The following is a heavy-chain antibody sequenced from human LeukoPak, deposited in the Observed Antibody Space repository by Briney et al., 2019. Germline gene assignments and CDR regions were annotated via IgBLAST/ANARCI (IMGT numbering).Heavy chain of an antibody. J-gene: IGHJ5*02. CDR1: GYTFTSYY. D-gene: IGHD2-15*01. Sequence: GGSVKVSCKTSGYTFTSYYRHWVRQAPGQGREWMGAIYPSDGGTNYAQKFQGRVTMTRDTSTSTVYMDLSSMRSEDTAVYYCTRVGGCSGGSCYRCDPWGGGALVTVSS. CDR3: TRVGGCSGGSCYRCDP. V-gene: IGHV1-46*03. CDR2: IYPSDGGT.